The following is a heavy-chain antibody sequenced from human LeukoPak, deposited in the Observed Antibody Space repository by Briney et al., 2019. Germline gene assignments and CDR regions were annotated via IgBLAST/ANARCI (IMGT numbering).Heavy chain of an antibody. CDR3: AIKPPSGWFGTGWLDP. CDR2: IYHSGTT. Sequence: PSETLSLTCSVSGGSISNNNWWSWVRQSPGKGLEWIGNIYHSGTTHYNPSLKSRATISVDKSKNQFSLKLDSVTAADTAVYYCAIKPPSGWFGTGWLDPWGQGTLVTVSS. D-gene: IGHD3-10*01. J-gene: IGHJ5*02. CDR1: GGSISNNNW. V-gene: IGHV4-4*02.